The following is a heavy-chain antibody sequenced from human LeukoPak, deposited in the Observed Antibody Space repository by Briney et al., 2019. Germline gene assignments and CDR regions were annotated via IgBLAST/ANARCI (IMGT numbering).Heavy chain of an antibody. J-gene: IGHJ6*03. CDR3: ARFAAGGSYYYHMDV. D-gene: IGHD6-25*01. V-gene: IGHV3-48*01. CDR2: IGTSSTTI. Sequence: GGSLRLSCAASGFTFSSYGMHWVRQPPGKGLEWVSNIGTSSTTIYYADSVKGRFTISRDNAKNSLYLQTNSLRADDTAVYYCARFAAGGSYYYHMDVWGKGTTVTVSS. CDR1: GFTFSSYG.